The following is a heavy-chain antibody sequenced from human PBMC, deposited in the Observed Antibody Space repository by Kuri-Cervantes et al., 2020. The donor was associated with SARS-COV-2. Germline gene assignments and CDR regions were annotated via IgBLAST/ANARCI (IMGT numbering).Heavy chain of an antibody. V-gene: IGHV3-11*04. CDR1: GFTFSDYY. CDR2: ISSSGSTI. Sequence: GGSLRLSCAASGFTFSDYYMSWIRQAPGRELEWVSYISSSGSTIYYVDSVKGRFPISRDNAKNSLYLQMNSLRAEDTAVYYCASLPEYTSDGELFDFWGQGTLVTVSS. CDR3: ASLPEYTSDGELFDF. J-gene: IGHJ4*02. D-gene: IGHD6-19*01.